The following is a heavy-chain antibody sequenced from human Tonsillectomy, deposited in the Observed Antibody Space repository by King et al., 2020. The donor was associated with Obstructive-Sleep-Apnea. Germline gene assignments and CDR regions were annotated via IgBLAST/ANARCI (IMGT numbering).Heavy chain of an antibody. J-gene: IGHJ6*02. CDR2: ISYDGSNK. CDR3: AKAPVVITLYYYYGMDV. D-gene: IGHD3-22*01. V-gene: IGHV3-30*18. CDR1: GFTFSSYG. Sequence: QLVQSGGGVVQPGRSLRLSCAASGFTFSSYGMHWVRQAPGKGLEWVAVISYDGSNKFYADSVKGRFTISRYNSKNTLYLQMNSLRAEDTAVYYCAKAPVVITLYYYYGMDVWGQGTTVTVSS.